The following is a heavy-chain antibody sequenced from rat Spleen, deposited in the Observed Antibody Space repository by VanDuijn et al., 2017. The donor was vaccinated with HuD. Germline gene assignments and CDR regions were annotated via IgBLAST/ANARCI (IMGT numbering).Heavy chain of an antibody. J-gene: IGHJ2*01. V-gene: IGHV5-25*01. CDR1: GFTFSNYY. CDR2: ISSEGANT. CDR3: AVAGYGY. D-gene: IGHD4-3*01. Sequence: EVQLVESGGGLVQPGRSLNLSCAASGFTFSNYYMAWVRQAPTKGLEWVASISSEGANTYYSDSMKGRFTISRDNSIKTAYLQVTSLRSEDTATYYCAVAGYGYWGQGVMVTVSS.